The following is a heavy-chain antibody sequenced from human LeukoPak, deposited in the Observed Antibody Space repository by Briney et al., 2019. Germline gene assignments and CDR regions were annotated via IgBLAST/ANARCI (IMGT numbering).Heavy chain of an antibody. D-gene: IGHD3-3*01. J-gene: IGHJ4*02. CDR1: GGSISSSDYY. V-gene: IGHV4-39*01. CDR3: ATNEWSGYYFEY. Sequence: SETLSLTCTVSGGSISSSDYYWGWLRQPPGKGLVYIGSIHYTGTTYYNPSLKSRVTISVASSENQFSLELNSVTAADPAVYYCATNEWSGYYFEYWGQGTLVPVSS. CDR2: IHYTGTT.